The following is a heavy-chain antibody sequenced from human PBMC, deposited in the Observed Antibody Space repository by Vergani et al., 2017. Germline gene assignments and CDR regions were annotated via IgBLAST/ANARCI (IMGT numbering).Heavy chain of an antibody. CDR3: ARASAAAGRKLDY. Sequence: QVQLQESGPGLVKPSQTLSLTCTVSGGSISSGSYYWSWIRQPAGKGLEWIGEINHSGSTNYNPSLKSRVTISVDTSKNQFSLKLSSVTAADTAVYYCARASAAAGRKLDYWGQGTLVTVSS. CDR1: GGSISSGSYY. D-gene: IGHD6-13*01. J-gene: IGHJ4*02. V-gene: IGHV4-61*02. CDR2: INHSGST.